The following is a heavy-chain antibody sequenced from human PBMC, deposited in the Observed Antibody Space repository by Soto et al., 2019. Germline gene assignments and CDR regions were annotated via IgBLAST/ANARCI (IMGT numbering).Heavy chain of an antibody. V-gene: IGHV4-4*02. CDR2: MSHGGSI. J-gene: IGHJ4*02. Sequence: SETLSLTCDVSGVSIDSSYWWGWVRQPPGRDLEWLGDMSHGGSINYNPSLKSRVTILLDKSKNQFSLSLSFVTAADTATYYCTRRGVPEWELFWYFDYWGQGTLVTVSS. CDR3: TRRGVPEWELFWYFDY. D-gene: IGHD1-26*01. CDR1: GVSIDSSYW.